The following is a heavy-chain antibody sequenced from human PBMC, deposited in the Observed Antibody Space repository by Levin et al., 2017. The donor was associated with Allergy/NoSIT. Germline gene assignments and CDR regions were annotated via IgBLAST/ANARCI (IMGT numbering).Heavy chain of an antibody. V-gene: IGHV3-66*02. Sequence: GESLKISCAASGFTVSSNYMSWVRQAPGKGLEWVSVIYSGGSTYYADSVKGRFTISRDNSKNTLYLQMNSLRAEDTAVYYCAGPFEYYYGSGSYYLDAFDIWGQGTMVTVSS. D-gene: IGHD3-10*01. J-gene: IGHJ3*02. CDR3: AGPFEYYYGSGSYYLDAFDI. CDR2: IYSGGST. CDR1: GFTVSSNY.